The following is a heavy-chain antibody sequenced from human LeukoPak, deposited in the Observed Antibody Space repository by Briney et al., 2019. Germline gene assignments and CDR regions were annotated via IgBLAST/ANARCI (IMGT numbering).Heavy chain of an antibody. Sequence: GGSLRLSCAASGFTFSNYDMKWVRQAPGKGLEWCSYISTSGGTIYYADSVKGRFTISRDNAKNSLYLQMISLRAEDTAVYFCARVDLMGRTWGLDYWGQGTLLTVSS. CDR2: ISTSGGTI. V-gene: IGHV3-48*03. J-gene: IGHJ4*02. CDR1: GFTFSNYD. CDR3: ARVDLMGRTWGLDY. D-gene: IGHD3-16*01.